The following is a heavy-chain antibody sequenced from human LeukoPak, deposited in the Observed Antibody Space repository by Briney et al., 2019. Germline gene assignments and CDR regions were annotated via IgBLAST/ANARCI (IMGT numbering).Heavy chain of an antibody. CDR1: GFTFSSYG. D-gene: IGHD3-10*01. V-gene: IGHV3-30*18. J-gene: IGHJ6*04. Sequence: GRSLRLSCAASGFTFSSYGMHWVRQAPGKGLEWVAVISYDGSNKYYADSVKGRFTISRDNSKNTLYLQMNSLRAEGTAVYYCAKEMLLWFGELDYYGMDVWGKGTTVTVSS. CDR2: ISYDGSNK. CDR3: AKEMLLWFGELDYYGMDV.